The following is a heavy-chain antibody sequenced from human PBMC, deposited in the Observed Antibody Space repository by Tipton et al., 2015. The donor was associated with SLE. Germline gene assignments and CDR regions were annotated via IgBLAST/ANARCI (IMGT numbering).Heavy chain of an antibody. CDR3: ARGDHPLPWFDP. CDR2: IYYSGST. Sequence: TLSLTCTVSGGSISSSSYYWGWIRQPPGKGLEWIGSIYYSGSTNYNPSLKSRVTISVDTSKNQFPLKLSSVTAADTAVYYCARGDHPLPWFDPWGQGTLVTVSS. J-gene: IGHJ5*02. CDR1: GGSISSSSYY. V-gene: IGHV4-39*06.